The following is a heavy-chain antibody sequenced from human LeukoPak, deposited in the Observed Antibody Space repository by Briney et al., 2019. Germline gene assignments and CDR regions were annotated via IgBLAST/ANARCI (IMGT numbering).Heavy chain of an antibody. D-gene: IGHD3-10*01. CDR3: ANAQQPYGSGSARN. CDR2: IWYDGSSK. V-gene: IGHV3-33*06. Sequence: GGSLRLSCAASGFTFGSYGMHWVRQAPGKGLEWVAVIWYDGSSKYYADSVKGRFTISRDNSKNTLYLQMNSLRAEDTAVYYCANAQQPYGSGSARNWGQGTLVTVSS. J-gene: IGHJ4*02. CDR1: GFTFGSYG.